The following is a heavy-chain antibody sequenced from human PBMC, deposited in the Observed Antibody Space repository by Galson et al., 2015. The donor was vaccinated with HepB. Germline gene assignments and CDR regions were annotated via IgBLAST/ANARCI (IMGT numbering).Heavy chain of an antibody. V-gene: IGHV3-23*01. CDR2: ITFRGEST. J-gene: IGHJ4*02. CDR3: AKAWDMSVTVPRRPYYFDN. Sequence: SLRLSCAASGFMFTSFAMAWVRQAPGKGLEWVSSITFRGESTYYADSVKGRFTISRDKSTNTLFLQVNSLRAEDTAVYFCAKAWDMSVTVPRRPYYFDNWGQGTLVTVSS. D-gene: IGHD1-26*01. CDR1: GFMFTSFA.